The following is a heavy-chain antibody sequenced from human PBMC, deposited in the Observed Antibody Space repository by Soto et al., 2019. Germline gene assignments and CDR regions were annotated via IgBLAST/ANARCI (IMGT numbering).Heavy chain of an antibody. CDR3: TTDRIPLGARITMVREDYYYGMDV. CDR1: GFTFSNAW. CDR2: IKSKTDGGTT. D-gene: IGHD3-10*01. Sequence: GGSLRLSCAASGFTFSNAWMNWVRQAPGKGLEWVGRIKSKTDGGTTDYAAPVKGRFTISRDDSKNTLYLQMNSLKTEDTAVYYCTTDRIPLGARITMVREDYYYGMDVWGQGTTVTVSS. V-gene: IGHV3-15*07. J-gene: IGHJ6*02.